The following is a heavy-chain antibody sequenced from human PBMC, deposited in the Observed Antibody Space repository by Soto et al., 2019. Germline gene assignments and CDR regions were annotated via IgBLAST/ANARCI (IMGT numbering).Heavy chain of an antibody. CDR1: GDSFSSGDYK. Sequence: QVQLQESGPGLVKSSQTLSLTCTVSGDSFSSGDYKWSWIRQPPGKGLEWIGYIYYSGYTYNNPSLKSRLTMSVDTSKNQFSLKLRSVTAADTAVYYCARSGDYVAFDYWGQGTLVTVSS. CDR3: ARSGDYVAFDY. J-gene: IGHJ4*02. CDR2: IYYSGYT. V-gene: IGHV4-30-4*01. D-gene: IGHD4-17*01.